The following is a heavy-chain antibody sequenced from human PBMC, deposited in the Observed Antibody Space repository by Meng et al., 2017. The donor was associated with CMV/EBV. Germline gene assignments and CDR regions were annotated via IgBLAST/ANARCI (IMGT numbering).Heavy chain of an antibody. CDR2: IYTSGST. CDR1: GGSISSYY. CDR3: AREDIVVVPAARGFDY. Sequence: QVRLEEAGPGLVKPSELLALTCTVSGGSISSYYWSWIRQPAGKGLEWIGRIYTSGSTNYNPSLKSRVTMSVDTSKNQFSLKLSSVTAADTAVYYCAREDIVVVPAARGFDYWGQGTLVTVSS. J-gene: IGHJ4*02. V-gene: IGHV4-4*07. D-gene: IGHD2-2*01.